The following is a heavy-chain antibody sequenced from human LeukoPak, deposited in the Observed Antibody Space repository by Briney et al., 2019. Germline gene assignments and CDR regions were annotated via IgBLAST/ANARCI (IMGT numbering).Heavy chain of an antibody. CDR2: ISYDGSNK. Sequence: PGRSLRLSCAASGFTFSSYGMHWVRQAPGKGLEWVAVISYDGSNKYYADSVKGRFTISRDNSKNTLYLQMNSLRAEDTAVYYCAKGQQLVEEVDYWGQGTLVTVSS. V-gene: IGHV3-30*18. CDR1: GFTFSSYG. CDR3: AKGQQLVEEVDY. J-gene: IGHJ4*02. D-gene: IGHD6-13*01.